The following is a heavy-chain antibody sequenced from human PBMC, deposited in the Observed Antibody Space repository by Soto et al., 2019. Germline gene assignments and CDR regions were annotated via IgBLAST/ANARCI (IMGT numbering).Heavy chain of an antibody. CDR3: ARGLKMATISPFDY. CDR2: IHDTETT. V-gene: IGHV4-30-4*08. J-gene: IGHJ4*02. Sequence: SETLSLTCTVSGGSISSGGYYWSWIRQHPGKGLEWIGYIHDTETTNYNPSLKSRVTMSVDTSKNQFSLKLSSVTAADTAVYYCARGLKMATISPFDYWGQGTLVTVSS. D-gene: IGHD5-12*01. CDR1: GGSISSGGYY.